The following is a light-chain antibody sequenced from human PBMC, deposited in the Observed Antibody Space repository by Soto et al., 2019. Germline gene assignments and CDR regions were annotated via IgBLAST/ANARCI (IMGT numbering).Light chain of an antibody. CDR1: QRVLYSSNNKNY. J-gene: IGKJ5*01. CDR2: WAS. CDR3: QQYYSTPIT. V-gene: IGKV4-1*01. Sequence: DIVMTQSPDSLAVSLGERATINCKSSQRVLYSSNNKNYLAWYQQKPGQPPKLLIYWASTRESGVPDRFSGSGSGTDFTLTINSLQAEDVAVYYCQQYYSTPITFGQGTRLEIK.